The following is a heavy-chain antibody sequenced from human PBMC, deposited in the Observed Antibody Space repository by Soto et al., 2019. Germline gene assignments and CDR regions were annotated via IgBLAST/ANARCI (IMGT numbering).Heavy chain of an antibody. CDR1: GGSISSGGYS. J-gene: IGHJ4*02. D-gene: IGHD3-16*01. CDR3: ARGPPFH. CDR2: IYHSGST. Sequence: SETLSLTCAVSGGSISSGGYSWSWIRQPPGKGLEWIGYIYHSGSTYYNPSLKSRVTISVDRSKNQFSLKLSSVTAADTAVYYCARGPPFHWGKGTLVTVPS. V-gene: IGHV4-30-2*01.